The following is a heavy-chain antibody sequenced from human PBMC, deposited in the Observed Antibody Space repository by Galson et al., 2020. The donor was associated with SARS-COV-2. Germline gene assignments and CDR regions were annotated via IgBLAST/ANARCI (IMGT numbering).Heavy chain of an antibody. CDR1: GFSLSTSGMC. J-gene: IGHJ4*02. CDR3: ARGGAAAEYFDY. CDR2: IDWDDDK. V-gene: IGHV2-70*11. Sequence: SGPMLVKPTQTLTLTCTFSGFSLSTSGMCVSWIRQPPGKALEWLARIDWDDDKYYSTSLKTRLTISKDTSKNQVVLTMTNMDPVDTATYYCARGGAAAEYFDYWGQGTLVTVSS. D-gene: IGHD6-13*01.